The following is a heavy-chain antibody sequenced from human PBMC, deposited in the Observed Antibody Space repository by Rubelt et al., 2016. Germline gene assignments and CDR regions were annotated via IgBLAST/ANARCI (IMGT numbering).Heavy chain of an antibody. CDR3: ARNFGDYGGSSDY. J-gene: IGHJ4*02. V-gene: IGHV4-39*07. CDR2: IYYSGTT. D-gene: IGHD4-23*01. Sequence: QLQLQESGPGLVKPSETLSLTCTVSGGSISSTLYYWGWIRQPPGKGLEWIASIYYSGTTYYNASLKSRVTISVDKSKNQFSLKLNSVTAADTAVYYCARNFGDYGGSSDYWGQGTLVTVSS. CDR1: GGSISSTLYY.